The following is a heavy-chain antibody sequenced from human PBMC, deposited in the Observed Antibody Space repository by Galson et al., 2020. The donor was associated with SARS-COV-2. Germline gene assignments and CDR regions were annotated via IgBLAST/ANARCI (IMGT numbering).Heavy chain of an antibody. CDR3: TWTTVTLQRDF. D-gene: IGHD4-17*01. J-gene: IGHJ4*02. Sequence: GGSLRLSCAASGFTFSNAWMSWVRQAPGKGLEWVGRVKSKTDGGTTDYAAPVKGRFIISRDDSKNTLYLQMDSLKTEDTAVYYCTWTTVTLQRDFWGQGTQVTVSS. V-gene: IGHV3-15*01. CDR2: VKSKTDGGTT. CDR1: GFTFSNAW.